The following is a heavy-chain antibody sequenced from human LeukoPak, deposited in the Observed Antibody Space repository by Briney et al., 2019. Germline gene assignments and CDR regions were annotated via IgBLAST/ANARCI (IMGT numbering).Heavy chain of an antibody. CDR1: GFTFSSYA. V-gene: IGHV3-21*01. Sequence: GGSLRLSCAASGFTFSSYAMSWVRQAPGKGLEWVSSISSRSSYIYYADSVKGRFTISRDNAKNSLYLQMNSLRAEDTAVYYCARGLEYSSSWYQNYFDYWGQGTLVTVSS. CDR3: ARGLEYSSSWYQNYFDY. D-gene: IGHD6-13*01. J-gene: IGHJ4*02. CDR2: ISSRSSYI.